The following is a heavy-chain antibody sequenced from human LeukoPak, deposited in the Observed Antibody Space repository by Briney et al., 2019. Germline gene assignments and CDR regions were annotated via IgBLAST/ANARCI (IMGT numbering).Heavy chain of an antibody. CDR2: ISSSGSTI. J-gene: IGHJ5*02. CDR1: VFTFSDYY. D-gene: IGHD2-15*01. CDR3: ARDNCSGGSCYNP. Sequence: GGSLRLSCAASVFTFSDYYMSWIRQAPGKGLEWVSYISSSGSTIYYADSVKGRFTISRDNAKNSLYLQMNSLRAEDTAVYYCARDNCSGGSCYNPWGQGTLVTVSS. V-gene: IGHV3-11*01.